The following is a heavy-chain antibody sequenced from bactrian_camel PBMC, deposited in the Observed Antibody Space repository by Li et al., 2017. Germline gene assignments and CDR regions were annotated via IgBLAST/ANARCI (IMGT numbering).Heavy chain of an antibody. Sequence: QVQLVESGGGSVQAGGSLTLSCGFSGEKYCNADMSWYRQVPGKERERVARVDSDGTAQYADSVKGRFTISKDKRRHTLYLQMDNLQPGDTAMYYCSPDCDSPYYGGQGTQVTVS. CDR2: VDSDGTA. CDR1: GEKYCNAD. J-gene: IGHJ4*01. CDR3: SPDCDSPYY. V-gene: IGHV3S53*01.